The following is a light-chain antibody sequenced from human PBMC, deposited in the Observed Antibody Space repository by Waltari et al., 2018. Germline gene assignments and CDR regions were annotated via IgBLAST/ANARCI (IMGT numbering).Light chain of an antibody. J-gene: IGKJ1*01. Sequence: EVVMTQSPVTLSVSPGERATLSCRASQSVSGKLAWYQQKPGQAPRLLIYGASTRVTDIPARFSGRWSGKEFTLTISSLQSEDFAVYYCQQYDNWPRTFGQGTKVESK. CDR3: QQYDNWPRT. CDR1: QSVSGK. CDR2: GAS. V-gene: IGKV3-15*01.